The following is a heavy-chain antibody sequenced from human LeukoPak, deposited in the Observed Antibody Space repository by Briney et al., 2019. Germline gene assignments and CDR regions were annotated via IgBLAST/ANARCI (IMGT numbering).Heavy chain of an antibody. D-gene: IGHD5-18*01. J-gene: IGHJ4*02. V-gene: IGHV1-46*01. CDR2: INPSGGST. CDR1: GYTFTRYY. CDR3: ARAVFADSYGLDY. Sequence: GASLNVSCKASGYTFTRYYMHWVRQAPGQGLEWMGLINPSGGSTTYAQKFQGRVAMTRDTYTSTVYMAVSSLRSEDTAVYYCARAVFADSYGLDYWGQGTLVTVSS.